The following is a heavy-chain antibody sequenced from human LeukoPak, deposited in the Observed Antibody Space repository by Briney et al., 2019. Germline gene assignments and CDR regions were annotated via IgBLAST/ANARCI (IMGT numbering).Heavy chain of an antibody. J-gene: IGHJ4*02. CDR2: ISTSSSTI. D-gene: IGHD3-10*01. V-gene: IGHV3-48*02. CDR3: ARGRTYGSGSYWAFDY. Sequence: GGSLRLSCAASGFTFSGYSMIRVRQAPGKGLDWVSYISTSSSTIYYADSVKGRFTISRDNAKNSLYLQVNSLRDEDTAVYYCARGRTYGSGSYWAFDYWGQGTLVTVSS. CDR1: GFTFSGYS.